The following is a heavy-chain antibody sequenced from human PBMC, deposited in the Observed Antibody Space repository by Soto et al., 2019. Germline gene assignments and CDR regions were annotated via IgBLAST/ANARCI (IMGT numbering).Heavy chain of an antibody. CDR3: ARTSFDRSRTAADP. J-gene: IGHJ5*02. Sequence: QVQLQESGPGLVKPSQILSLTCTVSGGSIRSGGDYWSWIRQHPGKGLEWIGYIYYSGSTYYNPSLKSRVSILVDTSSNQFALKLSSVTAADTAVYYCARTSFDRSRTAADPWGQGTLVTVSS. CDR2: IYYSGST. V-gene: IGHV4-31*03. D-gene: IGHD3-22*01. CDR1: GGSIRSGGDY.